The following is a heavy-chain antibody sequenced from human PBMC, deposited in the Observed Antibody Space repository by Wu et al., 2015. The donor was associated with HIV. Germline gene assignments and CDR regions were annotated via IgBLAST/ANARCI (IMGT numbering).Heavy chain of an antibody. J-gene: IGHJ4*02. CDR3: ARDIFTYNQIDY. CDR1: GYTFTGYY. CDR2: INPNSGGT. D-gene: IGHD1-1*01. Sequence: QVHLVQSGAEVKKPGASVRVSCKASGYTFTGYYMHWVRQAPGQGLEWMGWINPNSGGTNYAQKFQGRVTMTRDTSIYTAYMELSRLRSDDTAIYYCARDIFTYNQIDYWGQGTLVTVSS. V-gene: IGHV1-2*02.